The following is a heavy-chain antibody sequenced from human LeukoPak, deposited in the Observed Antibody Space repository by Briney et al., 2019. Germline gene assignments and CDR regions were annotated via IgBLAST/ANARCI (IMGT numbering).Heavy chain of an antibody. D-gene: IGHD3-10*01. Sequence: GGSPRLSCAASGFTFSSYGMHWVRQAPGKGLEWVAVIWYDGSNKYYADSVKGRFTISRDNSKNTLYLQANSLRAEDTAVYYCARGPIGGNWFDPWGQGTLVTVSS. CDR3: ARGPIGGNWFDP. CDR2: IWYDGSNK. J-gene: IGHJ5*02. CDR1: GFTFSSYG. V-gene: IGHV3-33*01.